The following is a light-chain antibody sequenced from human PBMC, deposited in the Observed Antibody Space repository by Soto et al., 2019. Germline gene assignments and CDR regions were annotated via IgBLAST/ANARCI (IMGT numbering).Light chain of an antibody. CDR2: GAS. CDR1: QSVSSSY. J-gene: IGKJ4*01. V-gene: IGKV3-20*01. CDR3: QQYGRSPLT. Sequence: EIVLTQSPGTLSLSPGERATLSCRASQSVSSSYLGWYQQKPGQAPRLLIYGASSRATGIPDRFSGSGSGTDFTLTISRLEPEDFAMYYCQQYGRSPLTFGGGTKVEIK.